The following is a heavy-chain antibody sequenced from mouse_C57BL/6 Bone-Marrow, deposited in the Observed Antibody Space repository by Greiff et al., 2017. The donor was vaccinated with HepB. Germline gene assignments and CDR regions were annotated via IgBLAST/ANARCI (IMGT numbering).Heavy chain of an antibody. V-gene: IGHV1-12*01. CDR1: GYTFTSYN. CDR2: IYPGNGDT. D-gene: IGHD1-1*01. J-gene: IGHJ4*01. CDR3: ARSFITTVVPEAMDY. Sequence: SGAELVRPGASVKMSCKASGYTFTSYNMHWVKQTPRQGLEWIGSIYPGNGDTSYNQKFKGKATLTVDKSSSTAYMQLSSLTSEDSAVYFCARSFITTVVPEAMDYWGQGTSVTVSS.